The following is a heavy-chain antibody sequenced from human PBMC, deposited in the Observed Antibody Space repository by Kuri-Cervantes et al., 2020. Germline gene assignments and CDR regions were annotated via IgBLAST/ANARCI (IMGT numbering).Heavy chain of an antibody. D-gene: IGHD4-17*01. J-gene: IGHJ4*02. CDR3: ARDYGYYFDY. V-gene: IGHV3-11*04. CDR2: ISGSGGST. CDR1: GFTFSDYY. Sequence: GGSLRLSCAASGFTFSDYYMSWIRQAPGKGLEWVSAISGSGGSTYYADSVKGRFTISRDNAKNSLYPQMNSLRDEDTAVYYCARDYGYYFDYWGQGTLVTVSS.